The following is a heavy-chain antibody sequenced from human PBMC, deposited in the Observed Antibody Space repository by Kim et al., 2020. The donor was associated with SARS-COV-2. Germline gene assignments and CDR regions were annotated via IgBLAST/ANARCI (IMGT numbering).Heavy chain of an antibody. D-gene: IGHD1-26*01. CDR2: ISGSGAPT. V-gene: IGHV3-23*01. CDR3: AKASSRGAYLTYFDY. CDR1: GFTFNNYA. Sequence: GGSLRLSCAASGFTFNNYAMSWVRQAPGKGLEWVSTISGSGAPTYYADSVKGRFTISRDDSKNTLHLQMNSLRAEDTAVYYCAKASSRGAYLTYFDYWGPGTLVTFSS. J-gene: IGHJ4*02.